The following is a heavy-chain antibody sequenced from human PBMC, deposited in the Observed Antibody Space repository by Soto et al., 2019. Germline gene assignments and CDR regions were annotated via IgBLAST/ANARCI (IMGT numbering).Heavy chain of an antibody. J-gene: IGHJ6*02. V-gene: IGHV3-23*01. CDR1: GFTFSSCA. CDR2: IIDSGGST. Sequence: GGSLRLSCAASGFTFSSCAMGWVRQAPGKGLEWVSDIIDSGGSTYYADSVKGRFTISRDNSKSTLYLQMNGLRAEDTALYYFAKGRNYSSYYGVDVWSQGTTVTVSS. CDR3: AKGRNYSSYYGVDV.